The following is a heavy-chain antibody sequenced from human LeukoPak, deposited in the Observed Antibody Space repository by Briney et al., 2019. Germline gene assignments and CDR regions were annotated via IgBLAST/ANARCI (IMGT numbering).Heavy chain of an antibody. Sequence: GASVKVSCKASGYTFTSYGISWVRQAPGQGLEWMGWISPYNGNTNYAQKLQGRVTMTTDTSTSTAYMELRSLRSDDTAVYYCARDERSSSWYVDYMDVWGKGTTVTVSS. V-gene: IGHV1-18*01. CDR1: GYTFTSYG. CDR2: ISPYNGNT. D-gene: IGHD6-13*01. CDR3: ARDERSSSWYVDYMDV. J-gene: IGHJ6*03.